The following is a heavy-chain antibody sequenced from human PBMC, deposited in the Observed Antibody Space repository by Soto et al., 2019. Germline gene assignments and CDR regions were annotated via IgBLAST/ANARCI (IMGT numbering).Heavy chain of an antibody. CDR3: AKDGGGGFIAGIDY. CDR2: ISGSGDTT. V-gene: IGHV3-23*01. J-gene: IGHJ4*02. D-gene: IGHD3-16*01. CDR1: GFTFSTYA. Sequence: EVQLLESGGGLVQPGGSLRLSCAASGFTFSTYAMNWVRQTPGKGLEWVSAISGSGDTTYYADSVKGRFTISRDNSKNTLYLQMNSLRADDTAVFYCAKDGGGGFIAGIDYWGQGTLVTVSS.